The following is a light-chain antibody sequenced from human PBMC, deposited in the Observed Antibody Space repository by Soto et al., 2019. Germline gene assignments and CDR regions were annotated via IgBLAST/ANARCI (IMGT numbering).Light chain of an antibody. Sequence: EIVLTQSPGTLSLSPGERATLSCRASQSVSSSYLAWYQQKPGQSPRLLIYAASNRATGIPDRVSDSGSGTDFTLTISRLEPEDFAVYYCQQYGSSPFTFGQGTRLEIK. J-gene: IGKJ5*01. CDR3: QQYGSSPFT. CDR2: AAS. CDR1: QSVSSSY. V-gene: IGKV3-20*01.